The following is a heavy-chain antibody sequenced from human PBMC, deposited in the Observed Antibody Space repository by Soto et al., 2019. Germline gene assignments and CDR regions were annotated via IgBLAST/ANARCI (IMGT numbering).Heavy chain of an antibody. D-gene: IGHD2-15*01. CDR3: ARDRPGSCSPN. V-gene: IGHV3-66*01. Sequence: GGSLRLSCAASGFTVSSNYMSWVRQAPGKGLEWVSVIYSGGSTYYADSVKGRFTISRDNSKNTLYLQMNSLRAEDTAVYYCARDRPGSCSPNSGQGTLVTVSS. J-gene: IGHJ4*02. CDR2: IYSGGST. CDR1: GFTVSSNY.